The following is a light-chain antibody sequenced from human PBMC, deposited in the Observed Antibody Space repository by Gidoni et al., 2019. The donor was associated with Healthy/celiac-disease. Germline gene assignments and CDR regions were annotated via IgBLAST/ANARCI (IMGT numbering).Light chain of an antibody. CDR3: LQDYNYTYT. J-gene: IGKJ2*01. V-gene: IGKV1-6*01. CDR2: AAS. Sequence: AFQTTQPPPSLSASVGDTVTITCRSSQGIRNDSGGYQQKPGKAPKLLLYAASSLQSVVPPRFSGSGSGTDFTLTISSVRRGGFATYYCLQDYNYTYTFGQGTKLEIK. CDR1: QGIRND.